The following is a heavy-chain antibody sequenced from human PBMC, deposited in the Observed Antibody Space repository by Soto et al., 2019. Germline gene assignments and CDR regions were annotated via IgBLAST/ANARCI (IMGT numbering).Heavy chain of an antibody. CDR3: AKTRIPSSYSSGLTLGYYYGMDV. CDR2: ISGSGGST. V-gene: IGHV3-23*01. CDR1: GFTFISYA. D-gene: IGHD6-19*01. Sequence: PGGSLRLSCTSSGFTFISYAMIWVRQAPGKGLEWVSAISGSGGSTYYADSVKGRFTISRDNSKNTLYLQMNSLRAEDTAVYYCAKTRIPSSYSSGLTLGYYYGMDVWGQGTTLTVS. J-gene: IGHJ6*02.